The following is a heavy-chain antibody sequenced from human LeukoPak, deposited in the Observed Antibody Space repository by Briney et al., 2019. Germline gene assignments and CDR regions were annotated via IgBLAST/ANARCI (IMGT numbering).Heavy chain of an antibody. V-gene: IGHV3-21*01. Sequence: GGSLRLSCAASGFTFSSYSMNWVRQAPGKGVEWVSSISRSRSYKNYADSVKAPFTISRDNPKNSLYLQMNTLRAEDTAVYYCARFSYSSGWYGLYGMDVWGQGTTVTVSS. CDR3: ARFSYSSGWYGLYGMDV. D-gene: IGHD6-19*01. J-gene: IGHJ6*02. CDR2: ISRSRSYK. CDR1: GFTFSSYS.